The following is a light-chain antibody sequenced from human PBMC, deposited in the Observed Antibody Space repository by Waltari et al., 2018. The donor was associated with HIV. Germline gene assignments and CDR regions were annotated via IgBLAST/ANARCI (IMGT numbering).Light chain of an antibody. CDR1: NIGSKS. J-gene: IGLJ3*02. V-gene: IGLV3-21*02. Sequence: SYVLTQPPSVSVAPGQTARISCVGNNIGSKSVQWYQQRPGQAPILVVYGDTERPSGIPERISGSNSGNTATLTISRGEAGDEADYYCQVWDSSHYHRGVFGGGTNLTVL. CDR2: GDT. CDR3: QVWDSSHYHRGV.